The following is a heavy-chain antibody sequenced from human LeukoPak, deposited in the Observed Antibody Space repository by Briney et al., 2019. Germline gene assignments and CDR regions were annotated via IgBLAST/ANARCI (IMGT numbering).Heavy chain of an antibody. Sequence: PGGSLRLSCAASEFTFSRYGMRWVRQTPGKGLEWVAFIRNDGSNKYYADSVKGRFTISRDNSKNMLYLQMNSLRPEDTAVYFCAKDGSSWNFDYWGQGTLVSVSS. CDR3: AKDGSSWNFDY. D-gene: IGHD6-13*01. J-gene: IGHJ4*02. CDR2: IRNDGSNK. CDR1: EFTFSRYG. V-gene: IGHV3-30*02.